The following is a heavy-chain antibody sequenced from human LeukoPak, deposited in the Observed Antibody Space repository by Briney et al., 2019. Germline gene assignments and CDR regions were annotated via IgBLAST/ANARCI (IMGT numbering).Heavy chain of an antibody. V-gene: IGHV3-15*01. CDR1: GFTFSNAW. D-gene: IGHD2-21*02. CDR3: TTEVLAYCGGDCTY. Sequence: GGSLRLSCAASGFTFSNAWMSWVRQAPGKGLEWVGRIKSKTDGGTTDYAAPVKGRFTISRDDSKNTLYLQMNSLKTEETAVYYCTTEVLAYCGGDCTYWGQGTLVTVSS. J-gene: IGHJ4*02. CDR2: IKSKTDGGTT.